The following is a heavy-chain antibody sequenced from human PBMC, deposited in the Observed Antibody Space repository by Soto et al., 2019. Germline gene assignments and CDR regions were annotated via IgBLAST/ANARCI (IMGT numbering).Heavy chain of an antibody. V-gene: IGHV3-23*01. CDR1: VFPFRGYT. J-gene: IGHJ4*02. CDR3: GKVRRGSGCFVCSY. Sequence: EVQLLESGGGLVQPGGPVRLACPASVFPFRGYTLLWFPRAPGNGREWVSAISGNGAKTSYAASVRGRFTISRDNSRDTLYLQMNSLRADDTAVYYCGKVRRGSGCFVCSYWCEGILGTVSS. CDR2: ISGNGAKT. D-gene: IGHD6-19*01.